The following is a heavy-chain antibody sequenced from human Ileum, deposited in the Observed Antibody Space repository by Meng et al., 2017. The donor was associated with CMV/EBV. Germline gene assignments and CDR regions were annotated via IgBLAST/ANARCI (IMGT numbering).Heavy chain of an antibody. V-gene: IGHV3-30-3*01. J-gene: IGHJ4*02. CDR2: ISNGGSEK. CDR1: FPFRRFP. Sequence: FPFRRFPIHWVRQAPGKGLEWVAVISNGGSEKYYADSVKGRFTISRDNSKNTLYVQMNSLRPEDTAVYYCARDVHPRTTVVTPGYFDYWGQGTLVTVSS. CDR3: ARDVHPRTTVVTPGYFDY. D-gene: IGHD4-23*01.